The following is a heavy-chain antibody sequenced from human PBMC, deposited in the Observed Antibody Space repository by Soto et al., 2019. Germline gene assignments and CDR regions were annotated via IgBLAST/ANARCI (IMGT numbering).Heavy chain of an antibody. CDR1: GGSISSGGYY. D-gene: IGHD6-6*01. CDR3: ARAEGSSGMLNH. J-gene: IGHJ6*02. Sequence: SSETLSLTCTVSGGSISSGGYYWSWIRQHPGKGLEWIGYIYYSGSTYYNPSLKSRVTISVDTSKNQFSLKLSSVTAADTAVYYCARAEGSSGMLNHWGQGTTVTVSS. V-gene: IGHV4-31*03. CDR2: IYYSGST.